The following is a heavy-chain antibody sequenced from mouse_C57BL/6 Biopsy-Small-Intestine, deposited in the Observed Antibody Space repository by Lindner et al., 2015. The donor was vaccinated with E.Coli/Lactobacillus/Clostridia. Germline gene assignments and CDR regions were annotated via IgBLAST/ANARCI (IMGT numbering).Heavy chain of an antibody. Sequence: VQLQESGAELVRPGTSVKVSCKASGYAFTNYLIEWVKQRPGQGLEWIGVINPGSGGTNYNEKFKGKATLTADKSSSTAYMQLTSLTSEDSAVYFCARPYYGAFDYWGQGTTLTVSS. J-gene: IGHJ2*01. CDR1: GYAFTNYL. V-gene: IGHV1-54*01. D-gene: IGHD1-1*01. CDR2: INPGSGGT. CDR3: ARPYYGAFDY.